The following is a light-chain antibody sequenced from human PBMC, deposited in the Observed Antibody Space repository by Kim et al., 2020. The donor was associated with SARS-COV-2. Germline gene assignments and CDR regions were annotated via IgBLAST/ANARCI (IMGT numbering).Light chain of an antibody. V-gene: IGKV3-20*01. J-gene: IGKJ1*01. CDR1: QSGSSNY. Sequence: PGGRATLSCRASQSGSSNYLAWYQQKPGQAPRLLIYDSSSRVTGIPDRFSGSGSGTDFTLTISRLEPEDFAVYYCQQHGTTPPWTFGQGTKVDIK. CDR3: QQHGTTPPWT. CDR2: DSS.